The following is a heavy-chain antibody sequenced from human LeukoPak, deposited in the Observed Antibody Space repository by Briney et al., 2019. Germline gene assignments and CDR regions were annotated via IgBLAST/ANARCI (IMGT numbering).Heavy chain of an antibody. J-gene: IGHJ6*03. CDR3: ARSLGGDGDKSLSLWYYYMDV. Sequence: SETLSLTCTVSGGSISSYIWSWIGQPPGKGLEWIGYIYYSGSAKYNPSLKSRVTISVDTSKNQFSLKLSTVTAADTAVYYCARSLGGDGDKSLSLWYYYMDVWGKGTTVTVSS. CDR1: GGSISSYI. D-gene: IGHD5-24*01. CDR2: IYYSGSA. V-gene: IGHV4-59*01.